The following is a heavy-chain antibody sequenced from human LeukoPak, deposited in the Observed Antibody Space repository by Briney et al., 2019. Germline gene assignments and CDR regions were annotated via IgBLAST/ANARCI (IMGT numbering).Heavy chain of an antibody. CDR1: GYSFTSYW. CDR3: ARHVGYSYGPILGFDH. D-gene: IGHD5-18*01. CDR2: IDPSDSYT. V-gene: IGHV5-10-1*01. Sequence: LGESLKISCKGSGYSFTSYWISWVRQMPGKGLEWMGRIDPSDSYTNYSPSFQGHVTISADKSISTAYLQWSSLKASDTAMYYCARHVGYSYGPILGFDHWGQGTLVTVSS. J-gene: IGHJ4*02.